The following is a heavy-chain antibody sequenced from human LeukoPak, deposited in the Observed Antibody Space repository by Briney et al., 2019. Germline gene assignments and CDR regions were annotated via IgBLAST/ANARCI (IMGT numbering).Heavy chain of an antibody. Sequence: PGGSLRLSCAAPGFTFSNYRMNWVRQAPGKGLEWVSSIGSSSSYIYSADSVKGRFTISRDNAKNSLYLQMNSLRAEDTAVYYCARDPVRRSGTDNYYYYGMDVWGQGTRLTVSS. J-gene: IGHJ6*02. CDR2: IGSSSSYI. CDR1: GFTFSNYR. CDR3: ARDPVRRSGTDNYYYYGMDV. D-gene: IGHD1-26*01. V-gene: IGHV3-21*01.